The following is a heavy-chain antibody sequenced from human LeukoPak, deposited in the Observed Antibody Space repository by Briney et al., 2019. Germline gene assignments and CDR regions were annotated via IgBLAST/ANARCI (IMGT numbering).Heavy chain of an antibody. CDR3: ARGSQLWDPFDY. CDR2: IASDGSST. Sequence: GGSLRLSCAASGFTFSSYWMNWVRHAPGKGLVWVSRIASDGSSTTYADSVKGRFSISRDNAKNTLYLQMNSLRAEDTAVYYCARGSQLWDPFDYWGQGTLVTVSS. V-gene: IGHV3-74*01. D-gene: IGHD5-18*01. CDR1: GFTFSSYW. J-gene: IGHJ4*02.